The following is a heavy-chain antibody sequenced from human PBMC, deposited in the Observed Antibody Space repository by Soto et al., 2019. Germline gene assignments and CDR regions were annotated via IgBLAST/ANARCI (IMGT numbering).Heavy chain of an antibody. CDR3: AKDRGSGGSRSGFDP. D-gene: IGHD2-15*01. CDR2: ISGSGGST. J-gene: IGHJ5*02. Sequence: EVQLLESGGGLVQPGGSLRLSCAASGFTFSSYAMSWVRQAPGKGLEWVSAISGSGGSTYYADSVKGRFTISRDNSKNTLYLQMNSLRAKDTAVYYCAKDRGSGGSRSGFDPWGQGTLVTVSS. CDR1: GFTFSSYA. V-gene: IGHV3-23*01.